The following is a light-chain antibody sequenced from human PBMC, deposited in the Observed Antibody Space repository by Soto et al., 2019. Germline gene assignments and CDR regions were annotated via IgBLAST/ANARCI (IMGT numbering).Light chain of an antibody. V-gene: IGKV3-15*01. Sequence: EIVMTQSPATLSVSPGERATLSCRASQSVSSNLAWYQQKPGQAPRLLIYGASIRATGIPARFSGSGSGTEFTLTFSSLQSDDCAVYYCQQYNNWPRTFGQGTKLEIK. J-gene: IGKJ2*01. CDR1: QSVSSN. CDR3: QQYNNWPRT. CDR2: GAS.